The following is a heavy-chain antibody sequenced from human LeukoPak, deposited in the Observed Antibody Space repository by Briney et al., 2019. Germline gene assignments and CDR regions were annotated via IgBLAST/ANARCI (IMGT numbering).Heavy chain of an antibody. CDR1: GFTFSSYA. CDR3: AREVRTDIAMVRGELRY. D-gene: IGHD3-10*01. V-gene: IGHV3-30-3*01. J-gene: IGHJ4*02. CDR2: ISYDGSNK. Sequence: GGSLRLSCAASGFTFSSYAMHWVRQAPGKGLEWVAVISYDGSNKYYADSVKGRFTISRDNSKNTLYLQMNRLRAEDTAVYYCAREVRTDIAMVRGELRYWGQGTLVTVSS.